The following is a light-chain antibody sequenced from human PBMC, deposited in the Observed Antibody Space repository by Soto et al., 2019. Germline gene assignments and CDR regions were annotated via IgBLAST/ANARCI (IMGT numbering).Light chain of an antibody. CDR1: QTIVNW. V-gene: IGKV1-5*01. Sequence: DIQMTQSPSTLSPSVGDRVTITCRASQTIVNWLAWYQQKPGKAPKILIYGASTLERGVPSRFSGSGSGTEFTLTITNLQPDDSATYYCQQYNTYSATVGEGTRLEIK. CDR2: GAS. J-gene: IGKJ5*01. CDR3: QQYNTYSAT.